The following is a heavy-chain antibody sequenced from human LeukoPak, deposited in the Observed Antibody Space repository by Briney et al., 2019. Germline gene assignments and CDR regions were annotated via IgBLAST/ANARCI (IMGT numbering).Heavy chain of an antibody. CDR2: ISDSGGNT. J-gene: IGHJ4*02. CDR3: ARHRSSWLIDY. V-gene: IGHV3-23*01. Sequence: PGGSLRLPCAASGFTFNSYAMSWVRQAPWERLQWVSGISDSGGNTYYADSVRGRFTISRDNSKSTLYLQMNSLRAEDTAVYYCARHRSSWLIDYWGQGTLVTVSS. CDR1: GFTFNSYA. D-gene: IGHD6-6*01.